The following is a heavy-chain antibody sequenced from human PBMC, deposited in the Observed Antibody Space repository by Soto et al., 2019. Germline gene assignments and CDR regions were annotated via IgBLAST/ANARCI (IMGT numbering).Heavy chain of an antibody. Sequence: GESLKISCKGSGYSFTSYWIGWVRQMPGKGLEWMGVIYPGDSDTRYSPSFQGQVTISADKSISTAYLQWSSLKASDTAMYYCATPQRYYDFWSGHHATDAFDIWGQGTMVTVSS. CDR1: GYSFTSYW. CDR3: ATPQRYYDFWSGHHATDAFDI. J-gene: IGHJ3*02. D-gene: IGHD3-3*01. CDR2: IYPGDSDT. V-gene: IGHV5-51*01.